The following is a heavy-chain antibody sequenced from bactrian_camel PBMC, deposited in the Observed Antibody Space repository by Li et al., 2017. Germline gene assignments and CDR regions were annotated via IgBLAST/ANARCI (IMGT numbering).Heavy chain of an antibody. CDR2: FEHDGRT. Sequence: HVQLVESGGGSAQAGGSLRLSCAARTGTFRSACMGWIRQVSGKEREEVASFEHDGRTTYLDSVKGRFTISKDDSKNTMSLALNNLKPEDAGWYYCAAREGGDGYCFSADWKYWGKGTQVTVS. J-gene: IGHJ7*01. V-gene: IGHV3S53*01. D-gene: IGHD1*01. CDR1: TGTFRSAC.